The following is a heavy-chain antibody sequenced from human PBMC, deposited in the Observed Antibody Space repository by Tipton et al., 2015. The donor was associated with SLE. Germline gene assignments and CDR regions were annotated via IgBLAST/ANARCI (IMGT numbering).Heavy chain of an antibody. D-gene: IGHD2-2*01. CDR3: AREGYCSSTSCYGDYNWFDP. CDR1: GGSISSYY. CDR2: IYYSGST. J-gene: IGHJ5*02. V-gene: IGHV4-59*12. Sequence: TLSLTCTVSGGSISSYYWSWIRQPPGKGLEWIGYIYYSGSTNYNPSLKSRVTISVDTSKNQFSLKLSSVTAADTAVYYCAREGYCSSTSCYGDYNWFDPWGQGTLVTVSS.